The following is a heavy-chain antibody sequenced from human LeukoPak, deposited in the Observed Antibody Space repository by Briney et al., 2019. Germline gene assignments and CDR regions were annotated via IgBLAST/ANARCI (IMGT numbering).Heavy chain of an antibody. J-gene: IGHJ4*02. D-gene: IGHD4-17*01. V-gene: IGHV3-23*01. CDR2: ISISGGTT. CDR1: AFAFCNHA. Sequence: GGSLRLSCTASAFAFCNHAMSWVRQAPGKGLEWVSSISISGGTTYYADSVKGRFTISRENSKSTLYLQMNNLRADDTAVYYCANEIRPNDYWGQGTLVTVSS. CDR3: ANEIRPNDY.